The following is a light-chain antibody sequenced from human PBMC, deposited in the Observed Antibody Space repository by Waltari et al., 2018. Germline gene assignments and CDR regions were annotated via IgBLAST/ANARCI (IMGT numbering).Light chain of an antibody. CDR3: QVGGSGTDHVV. V-gene: IGLV3-21*02. Sequence: YLLTQAPSVSVAPGQTATITCGGSNIGRENVHWYQQKPGQAPELVVYDGQNGPSGIPGRFSGFNSGETATLSISRAEAGDEADYYCQVGGSGTDHVVFGGGTKVTVL. CDR1: NIGREN. J-gene: IGLJ2*01. CDR2: DGQ.